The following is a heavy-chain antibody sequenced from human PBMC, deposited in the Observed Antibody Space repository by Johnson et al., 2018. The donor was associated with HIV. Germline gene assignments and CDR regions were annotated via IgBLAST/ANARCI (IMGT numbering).Heavy chain of an antibody. V-gene: IGHV3-11*04. D-gene: IGHD1-1*01. CDR1: GVIFSDYY. CDR2: ISGSGNSI. CDR3: ARGDGYRRAFDI. J-gene: IGHJ3*02. Sequence: HVQLVESGGGLVKPRGSLRLSCAVSGVIFSDYYMSWIRQAPGKGLEWVSSISGSGNSIYYADSVKGRFTISRDNAKNSLYLQMNSLRAEDTAVYYCARGDGYRRAFDIWGQGTMVTVSS.